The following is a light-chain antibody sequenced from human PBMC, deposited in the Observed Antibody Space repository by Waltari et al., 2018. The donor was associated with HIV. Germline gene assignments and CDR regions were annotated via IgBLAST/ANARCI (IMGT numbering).Light chain of an antibody. V-gene: IGLV2-8*01. J-gene: IGLJ3*02. CDR2: EVT. CDR1: TSDVGGDNS. Sequence: QSALTQPPSASGSPGQAVTIPCTGTTSDVGGDNSVPRYQQHPGNAPKLIIFEVTKRPSGVPNRFSGSKSGNTASLTVSGLQADDEADYCYCSYTGYNDFLFGAGTKLTVL. CDR3: CSYTGYNDFL.